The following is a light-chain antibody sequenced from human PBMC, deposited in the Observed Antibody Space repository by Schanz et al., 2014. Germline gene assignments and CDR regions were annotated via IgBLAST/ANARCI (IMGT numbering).Light chain of an antibody. CDR1: SGHSSYA. CDR3: QTWGTGWV. V-gene: IGLV4-69*01. CDR2: VDSDGSH. J-gene: IGLJ3*02. Sequence: QPVLTQSPSASASLGASVKITCTLSSGHSSYAIAWHQQQPEKGPRFLMKVDSDGSHIKENGIPDRFSGSRSGADRYVTISNLQFEDEADYYCQTWGTGWVFGGGTKLTVL.